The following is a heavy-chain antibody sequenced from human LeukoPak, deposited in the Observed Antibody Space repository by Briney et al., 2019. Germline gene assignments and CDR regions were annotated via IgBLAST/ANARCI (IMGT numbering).Heavy chain of an antibody. D-gene: IGHD2-2*01. CDR1: GGSFSGYY. Sequence: SQTLSLTCAVYGGSFSGYYRSWIRQPPGKGLEWIGEINHSGSTNYNPSPTSRVTISVDTSKNQFSLKLRSVTAADTAVYYCARERNYCSSTSCYGFFDYWGQGTLVTVSS. J-gene: IGHJ4*02. CDR3: ARERNYCSSTSCYGFFDY. CDR2: INHSGST. V-gene: IGHV4-34*01.